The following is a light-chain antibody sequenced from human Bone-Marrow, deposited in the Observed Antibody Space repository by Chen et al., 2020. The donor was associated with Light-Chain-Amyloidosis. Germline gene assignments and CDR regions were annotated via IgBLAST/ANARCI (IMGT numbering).Light chain of an antibody. CDR3: QSYQGSSQGV. J-gene: IGLJ3*02. CDR2: EDD. Sequence: NFMLTQPHSVSESPGKTVIISRTRRSGSIATNYVQWYQQRPGSSPTTVIYEDDQRPSGVPDRFSGSIDRSSNSASLTISGLKTEDEADYYCQSYQGSSQGVFGGGTKLTV. V-gene: IGLV6-57*01. CDR1: SGSIATNY.